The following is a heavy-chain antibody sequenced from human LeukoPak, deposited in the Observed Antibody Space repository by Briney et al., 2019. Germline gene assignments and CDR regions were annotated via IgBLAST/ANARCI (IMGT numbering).Heavy chain of an antibody. CDR2: IIPILGIA. D-gene: IGHD1-20*01. V-gene: IGHV1-69*04. Sequence: GASVKVSCKASGGTFSSYAISWVRQAPGQGLEWMGRIIPILGIANYAQKFQGRVTITADKSTSTAYMELSSLRSEDTAVYYCARDRPLGITGTTPFDYWGHGTLVTVSS. CDR3: ARDRPLGITGTTPFDY. J-gene: IGHJ4*01. CDR1: GGTFSSYA.